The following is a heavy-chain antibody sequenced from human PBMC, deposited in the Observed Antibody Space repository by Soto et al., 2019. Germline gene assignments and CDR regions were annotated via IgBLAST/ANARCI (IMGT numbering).Heavy chain of an antibody. V-gene: IGHV3-64*01. J-gene: IGHJ6*03. CDR3: ARRARPDFYYMDV. Sequence: GGSLRLSCAASGFTFNIYAMTWVRQAPGKGLEYVSGISSNGVGTYYANSVQGRFTISRDNSKNTVYLQMGSLRPEDMAVYYCARRARPDFYYMDVWGKGTTVTVSS. CDR1: GFTFNIYA. CDR2: ISSNGVGT. D-gene: IGHD6-6*01.